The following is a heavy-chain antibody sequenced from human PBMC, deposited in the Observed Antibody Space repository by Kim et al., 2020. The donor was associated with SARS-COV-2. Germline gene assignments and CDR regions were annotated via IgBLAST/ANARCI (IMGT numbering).Heavy chain of an antibody. V-gene: IGHV4-59*01. D-gene: IGHD2-2*01. Sequence: RRVTISVDTSKNQFSLKLSSVTAADTAVYYCARAPYCSSTSCYHYFDYWGQGTLVTVSS. CDR3: ARAPYCSSTSCYHYFDY. J-gene: IGHJ4*02.